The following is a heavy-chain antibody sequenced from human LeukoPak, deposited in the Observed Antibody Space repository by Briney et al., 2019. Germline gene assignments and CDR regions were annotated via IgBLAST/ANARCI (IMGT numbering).Heavy chain of an antibody. D-gene: IGHD5-12*01. CDR1: GVTFSSYE. V-gene: IGHV3-23*01. CDR2: ISGSGGST. CDR3: AKALGYSGYDYFDY. Sequence: WGSLRLSCAAPGVTFSSYENKWGRQAPGKGVGWGSAISGSGGSTYYADSVKGRFTISRDNSKNTLYLQMNSLRAEDTAVYYCAKALGYSGYDYFDYWGQGTLVTVSS. J-gene: IGHJ4*02.